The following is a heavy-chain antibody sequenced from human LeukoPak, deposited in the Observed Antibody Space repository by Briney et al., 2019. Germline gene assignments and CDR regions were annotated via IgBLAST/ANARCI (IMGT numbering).Heavy chain of an antibody. J-gene: IGHJ5*02. CDR3: ARGGRTTRFYDFWSGRFDP. CDR2: INHSGST. Sequence: SETLSLTCTVSGGSVSSSGYFWGWIRQPPGKGLEWIGEINHSGSTNYNPSLKSRVTISVDTSKNQFSLKLSSVTAADTAVYYCARGGRTTRFYDFWSGRFDPWGQGTLVTVSS. CDR1: GGSVSSSGYF. V-gene: IGHV4-39*07. D-gene: IGHD3-3*01.